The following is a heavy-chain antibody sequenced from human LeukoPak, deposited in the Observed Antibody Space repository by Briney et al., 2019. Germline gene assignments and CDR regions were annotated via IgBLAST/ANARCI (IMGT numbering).Heavy chain of an antibody. CDR3: AREGTIFGVVMGFDY. Sequence: SETLSLTCAVYGGSFSGYYWSWIRQPPGKGLEWIGEINHSGSTNYNPSLKSRVTISVDTSKNQFSLKLSSVTAADTAVYYCAREGTIFGVVMGFDYWGQGTLVTVSS. V-gene: IGHV4-34*01. CDR1: GGSFSGYY. J-gene: IGHJ4*02. D-gene: IGHD3-3*01. CDR2: INHSGST.